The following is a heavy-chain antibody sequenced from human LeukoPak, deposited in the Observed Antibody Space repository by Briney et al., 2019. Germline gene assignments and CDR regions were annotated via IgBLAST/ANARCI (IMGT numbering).Heavy chain of an antibody. V-gene: IGHV4-34*01. J-gene: IGHJ4*02. CDR2: INHSGST. CDR1: GGSFSGYY. D-gene: IGHD6-13*01. Sequence: PSETLSLTCAVYGGSFSGYYWSWIRQPPGKGLEWIGEINHSGSTNYNPSLKSRVTISVDTSKNQFSLKLSSVTAADTAVYYCARDTPIAAAGYDYWGQGTLVPVSS. CDR3: ARDTPIAAAGYDY.